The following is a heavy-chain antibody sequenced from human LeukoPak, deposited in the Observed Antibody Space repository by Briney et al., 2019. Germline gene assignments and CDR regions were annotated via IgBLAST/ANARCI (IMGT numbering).Heavy chain of an antibody. CDR1: GYTFSSYW. V-gene: IGHV3-74*01. CDR2: INEDGSST. Sequence: GGSLRLSCAASGYTFSSYWMHWVRQGPGKGLVWVSRINEDGSSTSYAESVRGRFTISRDNAKNTLYLQMASLRPEDTAIYYCAKGVRARIPHAFDHWGQGILVTVSS. J-gene: IGHJ4*02. D-gene: IGHD1-26*01. CDR3: AKGVRARIPHAFDH.